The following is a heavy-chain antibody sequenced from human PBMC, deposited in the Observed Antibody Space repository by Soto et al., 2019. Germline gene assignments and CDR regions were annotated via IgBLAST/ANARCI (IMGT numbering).Heavy chain of an antibody. V-gene: IGHV3-30*18. CDR2: ISHDGSNK. D-gene: IGHD3-9*01. Sequence: GGSLRLSCAASGFTFSSYGMHWVRQAPGKGLEWVAVISHDGSNKYYADSVKGRFTISRDNSKNTLYLQMNSLRAEDTAVYYCEKDVGRRLNYDVLGVIYYGMDVWGQGTTVTVSS. J-gene: IGHJ6*02. CDR1: GFTFSSYG. CDR3: EKDVGRRLNYDVLGVIYYGMDV.